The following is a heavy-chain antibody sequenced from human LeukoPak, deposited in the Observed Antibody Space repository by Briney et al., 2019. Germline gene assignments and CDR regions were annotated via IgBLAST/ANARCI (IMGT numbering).Heavy chain of an antibody. D-gene: IGHD3-10*01. CDR3: ARDRSTNVPSGVDNWFDP. J-gene: IGHJ5*02. CDR1: GFTFSSYG. CDR2: IWYDGSNK. V-gene: IGHV3-33*01. Sequence: GGSLRLSCAASGFTFSSYGMHWVRQAPGKGLEWVAVIWYDGSNKYYADSVKGRFTISRDNSKNTLYLQMNSLRAEDTAVYYCARDRSTNVPSGVDNWFDPWGQGTLVTVSP.